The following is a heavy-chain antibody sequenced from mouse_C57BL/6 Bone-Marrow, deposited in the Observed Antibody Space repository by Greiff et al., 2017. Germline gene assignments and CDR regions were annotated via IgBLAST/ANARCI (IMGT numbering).Heavy chain of an antibody. Sequence: VQLQQSGAELVRPGPSVKVSCKASGYAFTNYLIEWVKQRPGQGLEWIGVINPGSGGTNYNEKFKGKATLTADKSSSHAYMQSSSLTSEDVAVYFCARSKNWESWFAYWGQGTLVTVSA. CDR1: GYAFTNYL. CDR2: INPGSGGT. V-gene: IGHV1-54*01. J-gene: IGHJ3*01. CDR3: ARSKNWESWFAY. D-gene: IGHD4-1*01.